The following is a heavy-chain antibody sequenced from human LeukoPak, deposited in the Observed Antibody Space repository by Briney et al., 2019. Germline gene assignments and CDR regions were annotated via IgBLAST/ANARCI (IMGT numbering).Heavy chain of an antibody. CDR1: GFIFSSYS. CDR2: ISSSSGTI. V-gene: IGHV3-48*04. D-gene: IGHD6-13*01. J-gene: IGHJ4*02. Sequence: GGSLRLSCVGSGFIFSSYSMNWVRQAPGKGLEWISYISSSSGTIYYADSVKGRFTISRDNAKNSLYLQMNSLRAEDTAVYYCARENVSSGSSSDYWGQGTLVTVSS. CDR3: ARENVSSGSSSDY.